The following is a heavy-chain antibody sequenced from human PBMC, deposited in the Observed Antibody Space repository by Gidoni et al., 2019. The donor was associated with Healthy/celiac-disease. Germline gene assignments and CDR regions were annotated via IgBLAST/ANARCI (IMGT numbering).Heavy chain of an antibody. CDR2: ISSSSSYI. CDR3: ARGYVEMATITPYDY. D-gene: IGHD5-12*01. J-gene: IGHJ4*02. CDR1: GFTFSSYS. V-gene: IGHV3-21*01. Sequence: EVQLVESGGGLVKPGGSLRRSCAASGFTFSSYSMNWVRQAPGKGLEWVSSISSSSSYIYYADSVKGRFTISRDNAKNSLYLQMNSLRAEDTAVYYCARGYVEMATITPYDYWGQGTLVTVSS.